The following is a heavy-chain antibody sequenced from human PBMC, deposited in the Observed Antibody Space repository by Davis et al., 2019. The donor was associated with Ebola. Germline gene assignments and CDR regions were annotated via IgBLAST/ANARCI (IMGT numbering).Heavy chain of an antibody. V-gene: IGHV5-51*01. CDR3: ARRAGSSFIAAGYYFDS. CDR2: IYTGDSDT. CDR1: GNSFASHW. D-gene: IGHD6-13*01. J-gene: IGHJ4*02. Sequence: GESLKIPCKDSGNSFASHWIGWVRQMPGKGLEWMGIIYTGDSDTRYSPSFRGQVTISADKSIKTAFLQWSSLKASDTAMYYCARRAGSSFIAAGYYFDSWGQGTLVTVSS.